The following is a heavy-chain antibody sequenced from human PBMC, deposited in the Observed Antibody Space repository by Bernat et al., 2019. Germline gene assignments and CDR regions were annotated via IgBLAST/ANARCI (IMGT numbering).Heavy chain of an antibody. D-gene: IGHD3-22*01. CDR3: AKGQAMIVAYYFDY. V-gene: IGHV3-23*01. J-gene: IGHJ4*01. CDR2: IIGSGGST. Sequence: EVQLLESGGGLVQPGGSLRLSCAASGFTVSSNAMSWVRQAPGKGVAWVSAIIGSGGSTYCADSVKDQSTICRDNTRNSLYLEMNSLRSKDTDVYYYAKGQAMIVAYYFDYWGQGTLVTVSS. CDR1: GFTVSSNA.